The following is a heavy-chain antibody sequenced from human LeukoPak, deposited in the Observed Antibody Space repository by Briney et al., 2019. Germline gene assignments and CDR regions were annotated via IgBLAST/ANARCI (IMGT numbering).Heavy chain of an antibody. D-gene: IGHD3-10*01. V-gene: IGHV3-23*01. CDR1: GFTFSSYG. Sequence: PRGTLRLSCAASGFTFSSYGMSWVRQAPGKGLEWVSAISGSGGSTYYADSVKGRFTISRDNSKNTLYLQMNSLRAEDTAVYYCAKDFRRGSGSPTYRRFNWYFDLWGRGTLVTVSS. CDR3: AKDFRRGSGSPTYRRFNWYFDL. CDR2: ISGSGGST. J-gene: IGHJ2*01.